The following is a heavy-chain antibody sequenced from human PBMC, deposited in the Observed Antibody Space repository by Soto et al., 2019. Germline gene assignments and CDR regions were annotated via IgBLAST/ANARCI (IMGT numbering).Heavy chain of an antibody. J-gene: IGHJ4*02. V-gene: IGHV1-69*01. CDR2: IIPIFGTA. CDR1: GGTFSSYA. D-gene: IGHD6-19*01. Sequence: QVQLVQSGAEVKKPGSSVKVSCKASGGTFSSYAISWVRQAPGQGLEWMGGIIPIFGTANYAQKFQGRVTITADESTSTAYMELSSLRSEDTAVYYCAREADYGDPSLAVAGTNYFDYWGQGILVTVSS. CDR3: AREADYGDPSLAVAGTNYFDY.